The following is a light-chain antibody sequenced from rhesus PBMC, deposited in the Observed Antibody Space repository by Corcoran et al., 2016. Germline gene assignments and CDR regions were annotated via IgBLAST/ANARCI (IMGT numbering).Light chain of an antibody. CDR1: QGISSW. J-gene: IGKJ3*01. CDR3: QQYNSAPFT. V-gene: IGKV1-21*01. CDR2: QAS. Sequence: DIQMTQSPSSLSASVGDRVTITCRASQGISSWLAWYQPKPGKAPKLLIYQASRLQSGVPSRFSGRGSVTDFTLTISSRQPEDFATNFWQQYNSAPFTFGPGTKLDIK.